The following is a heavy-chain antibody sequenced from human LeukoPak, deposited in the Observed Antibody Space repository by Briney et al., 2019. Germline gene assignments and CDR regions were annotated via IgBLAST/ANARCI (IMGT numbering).Heavy chain of an antibody. D-gene: IGHD3-3*01. CDR2: MNPNSGNT. CDR1: GYTFTSYD. CDR3: ARGRITIFGVVIIRYYFDY. J-gene: IGHJ4*02. V-gene: IGHV1-8*01. Sequence: GASVKVSCKASGYTFTSYDIKWVRQATGQGLEWMGWMNPNSGNTGYAQKFQGRVTMTRNTSISTAYMELSSLRSEDTAVYYCARGRITIFGVVIIRYYFDYWGQGTLVTVSS.